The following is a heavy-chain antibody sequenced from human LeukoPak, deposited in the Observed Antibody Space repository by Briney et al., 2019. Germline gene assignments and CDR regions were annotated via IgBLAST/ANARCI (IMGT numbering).Heavy chain of an antibody. J-gene: IGHJ4*02. Sequence: PSETLSLTCAVYGGSFSGYYWSWIRQPPGEGLEWIGEINHSGSTNYNPSLKSRVTISVDTSKNQFSLKLSSVTAADTAVYYCARLNNCSGGSCYSGIDYWGQGTLVTVSS. V-gene: IGHV4-34*01. CDR1: GGSFSGYY. D-gene: IGHD2-15*01. CDR2: INHSGST. CDR3: ARLNNCSGGSCYSGIDY.